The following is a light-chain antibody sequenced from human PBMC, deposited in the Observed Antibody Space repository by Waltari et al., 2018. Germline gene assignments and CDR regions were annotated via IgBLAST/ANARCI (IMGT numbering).Light chain of an antibody. CDR2: DVS. V-gene: IGLV2-11*01. Sequence: QSALTQPRSVSGSPGQSVTISCTGTSSDVGGYNYVSWYHQHPGKAPKLTIYDVSKRPSGVPDRFSGSKSGNTASLTISGLQAEDEADYYCCSYAGSYTWVFGGGTKLTVL. CDR1: SSDVGGYNY. J-gene: IGLJ3*02. CDR3: CSYAGSYTWV.